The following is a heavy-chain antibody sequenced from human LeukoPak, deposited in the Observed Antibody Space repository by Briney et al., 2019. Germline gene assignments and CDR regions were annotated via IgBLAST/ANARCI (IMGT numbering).Heavy chain of an antibody. CDR1: GGSISSYY. J-gene: IGHJ3*02. CDR2: IYYSGST. CDR3: ARGEYCGGDCQGAFDI. D-gene: IGHD2-21*02. V-gene: IGHV4-59*01. Sequence: SETLSLTCTVSGGSISSYYWSWIRQPPGKGLEWIGYIYYSGSTNYNPSLKSRVTISVDTSKNQFSLKLSSVTAADTAVYYCARGEYCGGDCQGAFDIWGQGTMVTVSS.